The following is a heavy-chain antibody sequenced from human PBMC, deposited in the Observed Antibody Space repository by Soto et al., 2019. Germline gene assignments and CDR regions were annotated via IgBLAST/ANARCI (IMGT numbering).Heavy chain of an antibody. CDR3: AKGPKVASYYYMDV. Sequence: GGSLRLSCAASGFTFSDYELNWVRQAPGKGLEWVSVISGSGRSTYYADSMRGRFTGSRDTSKSTLYLQMNSLRADDTAVYYCAKGPKVASYYYMDVWGKGTTVTVSS. CDR2: ISGSGRST. V-gene: IGHV3-23*01. J-gene: IGHJ6*03. CDR1: GFTFSDYE.